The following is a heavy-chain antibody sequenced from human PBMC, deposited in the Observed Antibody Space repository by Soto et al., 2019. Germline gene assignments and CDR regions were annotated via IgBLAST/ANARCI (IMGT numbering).Heavy chain of an antibody. V-gene: IGHV3-48*02. CDR3: ARGDSSSRPHYYYYGMDV. D-gene: IGHD6-6*01. Sequence: GGSLRLSCAASGFTFSSYSMNWVRQAPGKGLEWVSYISSSSSTIYYADSVKGRFTISRDNAKNSLYLQMNSLRDEDTAVYYCARGDSSSRPHYYYYGMDVWAQGTTVTVSS. J-gene: IGHJ6*01. CDR2: ISSSSSTI. CDR1: GFTFSSYS.